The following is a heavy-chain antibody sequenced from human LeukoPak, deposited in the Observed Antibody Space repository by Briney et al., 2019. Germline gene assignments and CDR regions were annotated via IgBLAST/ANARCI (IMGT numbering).Heavy chain of an antibody. D-gene: IGHD3-3*01. V-gene: IGHV3-74*01. CDR1: GFTLSNYW. J-gene: IGHJ4*02. CDR3: VRDPFLSGDY. Sequence: GGSLRLSCVASGFTLSNYWMHWVRKAPGKGLAWVSRINRDGSITNYAESVRGRFTISRDNARNTLDLQMNSLRADDTAVYYCVRDPFLSGDYWGLGTLVTVSS. CDR2: INRDGSIT.